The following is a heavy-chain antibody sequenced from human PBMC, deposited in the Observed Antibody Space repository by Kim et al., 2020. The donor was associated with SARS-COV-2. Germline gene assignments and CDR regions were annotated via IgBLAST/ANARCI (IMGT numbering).Heavy chain of an antibody. Sequence: SVKVSCKASGGTFSSYAISWVRQAPGQGLEWMGGIIPIFGTANYAQKFQGRVTITADESTSTAYMELSSLRSEDTAVYYCAGGITIFGVVIKTGDAFDIWGQGTMVTVSS. V-gene: IGHV1-69*13. J-gene: IGHJ3*02. CDR1: GGTFSSYA. CDR2: IIPIFGTA. D-gene: IGHD3-3*01. CDR3: AGGITIFGVVIKTGDAFDI.